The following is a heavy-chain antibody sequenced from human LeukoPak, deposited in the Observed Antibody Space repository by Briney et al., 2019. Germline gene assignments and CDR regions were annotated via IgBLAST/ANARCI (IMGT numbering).Heavy chain of an antibody. Sequence: SETLSLTCAVYGGSFSGYYWSWIRQPPGKGLEWIGEINHSGSTNYNPSLKSRVTLSVDTSKNQFSLKLSSVTAADTAVYYCARGQRTTIFGVVIRYNWFDPWGQGTLVTVSS. D-gene: IGHD3-3*01. CDR1: GGSFSGYY. J-gene: IGHJ5*02. V-gene: IGHV4-34*01. CDR2: INHSGST. CDR3: ARGQRTTIFGVVIRYNWFDP.